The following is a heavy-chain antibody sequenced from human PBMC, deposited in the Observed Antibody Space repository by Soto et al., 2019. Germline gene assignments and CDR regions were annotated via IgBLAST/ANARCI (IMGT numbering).Heavy chain of an antibody. Sequence: QVQLVQSGAEVKKPGASVKVSCKASGYTFTGYYMHWVRQAPGQGLEWMGWINPNSGGTNYAQKFQGWVTMTRDTSISTAYMELSRLRSDDTAVYYCARSIGNSSSGYYYSDGMDVWGQGTTVTVSS. D-gene: IGHD6-6*01. CDR3: ARSIGNSSSGYYYSDGMDV. V-gene: IGHV1-2*04. J-gene: IGHJ6*02. CDR1: GYTFTGYY. CDR2: INPNSGGT.